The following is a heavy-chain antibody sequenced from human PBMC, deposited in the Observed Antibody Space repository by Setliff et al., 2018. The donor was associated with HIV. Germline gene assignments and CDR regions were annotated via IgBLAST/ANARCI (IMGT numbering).Heavy chain of an antibody. CDR2: ISGSGGST. J-gene: IGHJ4*02. CDR3: ARDRDYISRGYFDY. D-gene: IGHD2-2*02. V-gene: IGHV3-20*04. Sequence: SGGSLRLSCAASGFTFSNAWMSWVRQAPGKGLEWVSAISGSGGSTGYADSVKGRFTISRDNAKNSLYLQMNSLRAEDTALYYCARDRDYISRGYFDYRGQGTLVTVSS. CDR1: GFTFSNAW.